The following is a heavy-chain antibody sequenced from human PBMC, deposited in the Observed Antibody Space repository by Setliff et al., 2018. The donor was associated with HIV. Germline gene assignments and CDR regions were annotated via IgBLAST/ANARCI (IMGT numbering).Heavy chain of an antibody. V-gene: IGHV3-7*01. CDR3: TRFTVVVFGAGEPSWFDP. CDR1: RFTFNDYW. Sequence: GGSLRLSCVASRFTFNDYWMSWVRQAPGKGLEWVANIDRDGSETNYVDSVKGRFTIFRDTAKSSMYLQMNSLRAEDTAIYYCTRFTVVVFGAGEPSWFDPWGQGILVTVSS. D-gene: IGHD2-15*01. J-gene: IGHJ5*02. CDR2: IDRDGSET.